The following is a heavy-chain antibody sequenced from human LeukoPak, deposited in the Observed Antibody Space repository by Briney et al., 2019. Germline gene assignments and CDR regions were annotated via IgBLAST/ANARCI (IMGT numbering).Heavy chain of an antibody. D-gene: IGHD1-26*01. Sequence: NPSETLSLTCTVSGGSISSYSWSWIRQSPGKGLEWIASFVTTPRTSSPSFPSRVAMSRDTSKNQFSLSLKPLTTADSAIYYCARDTSVASGMQHWGRGTLVTVSS. CDR2: FVTTPRT. J-gene: IGHJ1*01. CDR3: ARDTSVASGMQH. V-gene: IGHV4-4*07. CDR1: GGSISSYS.